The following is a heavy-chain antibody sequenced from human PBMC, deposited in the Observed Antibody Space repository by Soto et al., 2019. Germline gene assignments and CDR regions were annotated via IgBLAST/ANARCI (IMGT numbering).Heavy chain of an antibody. CDR1: GGSIGNSY. J-gene: IGHJ4*02. CDR2: IYYSGSS. CDR3: GRHSSSWPIFDY. Sequence: SETLSLTCTVSGGSIGNSYLSWIRQSPGKGLEWIGYIYYSGSSNYNPSLKSRVSISVDTSKNQFSLKLSSVTAADTAVYYCGRHSSSWPIFDYWGQGTLVTVSS. D-gene: IGHD6-13*01. V-gene: IGHV4-59*08.